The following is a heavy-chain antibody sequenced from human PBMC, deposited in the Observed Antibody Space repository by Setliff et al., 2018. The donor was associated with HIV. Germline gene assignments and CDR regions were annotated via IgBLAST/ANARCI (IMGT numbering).Heavy chain of an antibody. J-gene: IGHJ6*03. D-gene: IGHD3-10*01. CDR2: VYYTGST. CDR1: GGSISSYY. V-gene: IGHV4-59*12. Sequence: SETLSLTCTVSGGSISSYYWSWIRQPPGKGPEWIGYVYYTGSTNYNPSLKSRVTISIDTSKNQFSLKLSSVTAADTAVYYCARDRRGYYYGSGSCYMDVWGTGTTVTVSS. CDR3: ARDRRGYYYGSGSCYMDV.